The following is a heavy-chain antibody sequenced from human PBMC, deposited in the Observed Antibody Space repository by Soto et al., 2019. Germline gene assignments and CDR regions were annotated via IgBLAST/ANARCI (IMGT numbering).Heavy chain of an antibody. J-gene: IGHJ4*02. CDR2: ISYDGSNK. D-gene: IGHD3-22*01. Sequence: GGSLRLSCAASGFTFSSYGMHWVRQAPGKGLEWVAVISYDGSNKYYADSVKGRFTISRDNSKNTLYLQMNSLRAEDTALYYCAKDGVKGSMIVVDYYFDYWGQGTLVTVSS. CDR3: AKDGVKGSMIVVDYYFDY. CDR1: GFTFSSYG. V-gene: IGHV3-30*18.